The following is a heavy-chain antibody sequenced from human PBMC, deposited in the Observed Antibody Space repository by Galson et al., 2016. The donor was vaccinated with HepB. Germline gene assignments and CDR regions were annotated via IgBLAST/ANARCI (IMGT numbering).Heavy chain of an antibody. D-gene: IGHD1-26*01. J-gene: IGHJ4*02. CDR1: GSPFTNYW. CDR2: MYPGDSDT. Sequence: QSGAEVTKPGESLKISCQGFGSPFTNYWIAWVRQMPGKGLEWMGIMYPGDSDTRYSPSFQGQVTMSADKSVSTAYLQWSSLKASDSAMYYCARKSGSLDYWGQGTLVTVSS. CDR3: ARKSGSLDY. V-gene: IGHV5-51*01.